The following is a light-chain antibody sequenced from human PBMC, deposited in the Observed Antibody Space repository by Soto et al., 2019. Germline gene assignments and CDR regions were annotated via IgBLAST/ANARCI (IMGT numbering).Light chain of an antibody. CDR1: QNINSW. CDR3: QQYEIYQIT. CDR2: KAS. Sequence: DIQMTQSPSTLSASVGDRVTITCRASQNINSWLAWYQQKPGQAPKLLIYKASSLESGVPSRFSGSGSGTEFTLTISSLQPDDFAAYYCQQYEIYQITFGQGTRLEIK. J-gene: IGKJ5*01. V-gene: IGKV1-5*03.